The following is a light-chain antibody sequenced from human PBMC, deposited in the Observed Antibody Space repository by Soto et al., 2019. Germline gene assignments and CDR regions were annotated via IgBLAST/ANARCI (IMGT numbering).Light chain of an antibody. CDR2: AAS. V-gene: IGKV1-6*01. Sequence: AIQMTQSPSSLSASVGDRVTITCRASQGIRNDLGWYQQKPGKAPKLLIYAASSLQSGVPSRFSGSGSGTDFTLTISSLQPEDFATSYCLQEYNYPPWTFGQGTKVEIK. J-gene: IGKJ1*01. CDR3: LQEYNYPPWT. CDR1: QGIRND.